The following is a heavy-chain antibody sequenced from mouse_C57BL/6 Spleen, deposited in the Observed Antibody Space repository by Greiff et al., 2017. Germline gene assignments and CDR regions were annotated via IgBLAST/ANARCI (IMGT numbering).Heavy chain of an antibody. Sequence: QVQLQQPGAELVMPGASVKLSCKASGYTFTSYWMHWVKQRPGQGLEWIGEIDPSDSYTNYNQKFKGKSTLTVDKSSSTAYMQRSSLTSEDSAVYYCAISGGGDYDPAWFAYWGQGTLVTVSA. V-gene: IGHV1-69*01. CDR1: GYTFTSYW. D-gene: IGHD2-4*01. CDR3: AISGGGDYDPAWFAY. CDR2: IDPSDSYT. J-gene: IGHJ3*01.